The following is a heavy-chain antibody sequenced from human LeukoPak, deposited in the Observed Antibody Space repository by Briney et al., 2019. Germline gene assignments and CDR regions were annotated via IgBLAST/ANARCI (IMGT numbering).Heavy chain of an antibody. CDR1: GGSFSGYY. CDR2: INHSGST. J-gene: IGHJ5*02. V-gene: IGHV4-34*01. CDR3: ARVDYDYVWGSPALNWFDP. Sequence: SETLSLTCAVYGGSFSGYYWSWIRQPPGKGLEWIGEINHSGSTNYNPSLKSRVTISVDTSKNQFSLKLSSVTAADTAVYYCARVDYDYVWGSPALNWFDPWGQGTLVTVSS. D-gene: IGHD3-16*01.